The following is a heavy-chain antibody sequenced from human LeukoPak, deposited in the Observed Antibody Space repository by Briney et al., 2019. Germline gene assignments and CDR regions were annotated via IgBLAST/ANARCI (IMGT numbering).Heavy chain of an antibody. V-gene: IGHV3-30*02. CDR3: AKSVVSAIGVFDI. Sequence: GGSLRLSCAVSGFTFSSYGMQSVRQAPGRGLGWVAFIRYDGSNKYYAASVKRRFTISRDNSKNTLYLQMNSLRAEDTAVYYCAKSVVSAIGVFDIWGQGTMVSVSS. J-gene: IGHJ3*02. CDR1: GFTFSSYG. CDR2: IRYDGSNK. D-gene: IGHD2-21*01.